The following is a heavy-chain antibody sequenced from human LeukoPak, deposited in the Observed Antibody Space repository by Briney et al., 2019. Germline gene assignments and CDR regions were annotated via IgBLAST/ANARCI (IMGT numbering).Heavy chain of an antibody. D-gene: IGHD3-10*01. Sequence: SETLSLTCAVSGGSFSDNYWSWIRQSPGKGLEWIAYINYSGSTYYNPSLKSRVTISVDTSKNQFSLKLSSVTAADTAVYYCARGWRITMVRGVISHFDYWGQGTLVTVSS. V-gene: IGHV4-59*08. CDR1: GGSFSDNY. CDR3: ARGWRITMVRGVISHFDY. J-gene: IGHJ4*02. CDR2: INYSGST.